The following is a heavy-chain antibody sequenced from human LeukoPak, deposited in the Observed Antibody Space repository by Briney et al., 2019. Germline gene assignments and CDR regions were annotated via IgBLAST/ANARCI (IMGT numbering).Heavy chain of an antibody. J-gene: IGHJ4*02. CDR1: GFTFSSYW. CDR2: IKQDGTEK. D-gene: IGHD3-22*01. CDR3: VVYDSDAGGSDY. V-gene: IGHV3-7*01. Sequence: TGGSLRLSCAASGFTFSSYWMSWVRQAPGRGLEWVANIKQDGTEKYYVDSVRGRFSISRDNAKNSLYLQMNSLSAEDTAVYYCVVYDSDAGGSDYWGQGTPVTVSS.